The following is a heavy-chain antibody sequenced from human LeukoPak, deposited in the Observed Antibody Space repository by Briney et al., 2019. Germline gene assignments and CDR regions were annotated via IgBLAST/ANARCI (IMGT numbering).Heavy chain of an antibody. CDR3: ARLSFASSSGRTNFDY. D-gene: IGHD6-19*01. J-gene: IGHJ4*02. V-gene: IGHV3-11*06. CDR1: GFTFSDYY. Sequence: GGSLRLSCAASGFTFSDYYMSWIRQAPGKGLEWVSYISSSSSYTNYADSVKGRFTISRDNAKNSLYLQMNSLRAEDTAVYYCARLSFASSSGRTNFDYWGQGTLVTVSS. CDR2: ISSSSSYT.